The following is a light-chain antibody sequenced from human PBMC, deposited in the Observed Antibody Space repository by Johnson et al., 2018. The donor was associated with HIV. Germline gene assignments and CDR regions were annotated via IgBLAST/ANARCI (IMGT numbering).Light chain of an antibody. CDR1: SSNIGNNY. CDR3: GTWDSRLNAFYA. V-gene: IGLV1-51*02. Sequence: QSVLTQPPSVSAAPGQKVTISCSGSSSNIGNNYVSWYQQVPGTAPKLLIYENNKRPSGIPDRFSGSRSGTSATLGITGLQTGDEADYYCGTWDSRLNAFYAFGTGTKVNVL. J-gene: IGLJ1*01. CDR2: ENN.